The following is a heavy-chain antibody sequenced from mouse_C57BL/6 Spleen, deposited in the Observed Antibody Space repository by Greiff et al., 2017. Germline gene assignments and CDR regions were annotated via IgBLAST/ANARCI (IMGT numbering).Heavy chain of an antibody. V-gene: IGHV1-82*01. Sequence: VKVVESGPELVKPGASVKISCKASGYAFSSSWMNWVKQRPGKGLEWIGRIYPGDGDTNYNGKFKGKATLTADKSSSTAYMQLSSLTSEDSAVYFCARGDYGSSTRYFDVWGTGTTVTVSS. CDR2: IYPGDGDT. CDR3: ARGDYGSSTRYFDV. D-gene: IGHD1-1*01. J-gene: IGHJ1*03. CDR1: GYAFSSSW.